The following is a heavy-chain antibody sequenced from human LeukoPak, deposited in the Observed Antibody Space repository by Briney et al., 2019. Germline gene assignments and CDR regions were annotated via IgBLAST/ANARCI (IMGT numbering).Heavy chain of an antibody. CDR2: INHSGST. V-gene: IGHV4-34*01. J-gene: IGHJ5*02. CDR1: GGSFSGYY. CDR3: ARGQFGWFDP. D-gene: IGHD3-16*01. Sequence: SETLSLTCAVYGGSFSGYYWSWIRPPPGKGLEWIGEINHSGSTNYNPSLKSRVTISVDTSKNQFSLKLSSVTAADTAVYYCARGQFGWFDPWGQGTLVTVSS.